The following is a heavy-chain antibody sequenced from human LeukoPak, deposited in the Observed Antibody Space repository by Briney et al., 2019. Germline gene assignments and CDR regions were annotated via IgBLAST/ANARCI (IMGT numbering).Heavy chain of an antibody. Sequence: GGSLRLSCAASGFTFSSYWMSWVRQAPGKGLEWVANMKEDGSDKYYVDSVRGRFTTSRDNAKNSLYLQMNSLRAEDTAVYYCARMRDGYMGRYYFDYWGQGTLVTVSS. CDR2: MKEDGSDK. J-gene: IGHJ4*02. CDR1: GFTFSSYW. CDR3: ARMRDGYMGRYYFDY. D-gene: IGHD5-24*01. V-gene: IGHV3-7*04.